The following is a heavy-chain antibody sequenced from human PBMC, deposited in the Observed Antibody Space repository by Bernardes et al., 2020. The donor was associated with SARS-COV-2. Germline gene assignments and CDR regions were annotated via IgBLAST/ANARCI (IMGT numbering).Heavy chain of an antibody. CDR3: VRGTGFCSGGSCGWIDP. CDR1: RGSVSFGSNY. CDR2: IYYPGST. Sequence: SETLSLTCSVSRGSVSFGSNYWTWIRQPPGKGLEWIGYIYYPGSTNYNPSLKSRVTISVDTSKNQFSLKLTSVTAADTAVYYCVRGTGFCSGGSCGWIDPWGQGTLVSVSS. V-gene: IGHV4-61*01. J-gene: IGHJ5*02. D-gene: IGHD2-15*01.